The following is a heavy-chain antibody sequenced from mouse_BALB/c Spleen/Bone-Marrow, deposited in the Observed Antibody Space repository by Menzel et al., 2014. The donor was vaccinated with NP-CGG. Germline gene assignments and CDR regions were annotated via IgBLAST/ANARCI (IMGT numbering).Heavy chain of an antibody. V-gene: IGHV14-3*02. Sequence: EVQLVESGAELVKPGASVKLSCTASGFNIKDTYIHWVKRRPEQGLEWIGRIDPENGNIKYDPKFQVKATITADTSSNTAYLQLSSLTSEDTAVYYCTRRGFDFWGQGTTLTASS. CDR2: IDPENGNI. CDR1: GFNIKDTY. J-gene: IGHJ2*01. CDR3: TRRGFDF.